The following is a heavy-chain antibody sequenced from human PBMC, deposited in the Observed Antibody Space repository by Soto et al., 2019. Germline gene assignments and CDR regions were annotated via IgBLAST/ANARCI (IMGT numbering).Heavy chain of an antibody. Sequence: SETLSLTCAVYGGSFSGYYWSWIRQPPGKGLEWIGEINHSGSTNYNPSLKSRVTISVDTPKNQFSLKLSSVTAADTAVYYCARSRRITIFGVAPSGMDVWGKGTTVTVSS. V-gene: IGHV4-34*01. D-gene: IGHD3-3*01. CDR2: INHSGST. CDR1: GGSFSGYY. CDR3: ARSRRITIFGVAPSGMDV. J-gene: IGHJ6*04.